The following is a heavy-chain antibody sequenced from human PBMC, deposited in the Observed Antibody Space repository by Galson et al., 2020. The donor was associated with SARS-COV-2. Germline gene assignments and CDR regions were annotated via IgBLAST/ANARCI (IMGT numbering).Heavy chain of an antibody. CDR2: IYYTGNT. V-gene: IGHV4-30-4*01. CDR3: AKGGGYWSGGSCYRDAFDI. Sequence: ETSETLSLTCTVSGGSISSNNYYWSWIRQPPGKGLEWIGYIYYTGNTYYNPSLKSRVTISVDMSKNQLSLKLSSVTAADTAVYYWAKGGGYWSGGSCYRDAFDIWGQGTMVTVSS. CDR1: GGSISSNNYY. D-gene: IGHD2-15*01. J-gene: IGHJ3*02.